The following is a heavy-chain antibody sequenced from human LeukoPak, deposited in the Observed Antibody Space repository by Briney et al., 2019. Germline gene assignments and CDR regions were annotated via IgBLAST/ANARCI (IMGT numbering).Heavy chain of an antibody. Sequence: SETLSLTCTVSGGSMTHYFWNWIRQAPGKGLEWIGYTHTSGSPDYSRSLKSRVTISLDTSKNHFSLMLSSVTAADTAVYFCARATQQYCSGTTCFPYWFDTWGQGTLATVSS. CDR2: THTSGSP. J-gene: IGHJ5*02. CDR3: ARATQQYCSGTTCFPYWFDT. CDR1: GGSMTHYF. V-gene: IGHV4-4*09. D-gene: IGHD2-2*01.